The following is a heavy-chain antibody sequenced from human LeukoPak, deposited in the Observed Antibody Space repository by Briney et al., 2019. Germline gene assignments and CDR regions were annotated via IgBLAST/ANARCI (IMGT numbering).Heavy chain of an antibody. CDR3: ARGITGTTIWFDP. V-gene: IGHV1-69*06. CDR2: IIPIFGTA. CDR1: GGTFSSYA. Sequence: ASVKVSCKASGGTFSSYAISWVRQAPGQGLEWMGGIIPIFGTANYAQKFQGRVTITADKSTSTAYMELSSLRSEDTAVYYCARGITGTTIWFDPWGQGTLVTVSS. J-gene: IGHJ5*02. D-gene: IGHD1-7*01.